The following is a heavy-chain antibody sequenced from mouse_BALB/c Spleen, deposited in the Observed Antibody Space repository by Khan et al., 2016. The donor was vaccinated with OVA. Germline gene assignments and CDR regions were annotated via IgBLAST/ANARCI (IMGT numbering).Heavy chain of an antibody. D-gene: IGHD1-1*01. V-gene: IGHV3-2*02. CDR1: GYSITSNYA. CDR3: ARQNYYGYALDY. J-gene: IGHJ4*01. CDR2: ISYSGST. Sequence: EVQLQESGPGLVKPSQSLSLTCTVTGYSITSNYAWSWIRQFPGNKLEWMGYISYSGSTNYNPSLKSRISVTRDTSENQVFLQLNSVTTEDTATYYCARQNYYGYALDYGGQGTSVTVSS.